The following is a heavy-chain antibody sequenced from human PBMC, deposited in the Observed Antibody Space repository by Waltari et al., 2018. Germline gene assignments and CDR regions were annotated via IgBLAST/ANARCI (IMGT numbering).Heavy chain of an antibody. CDR2: IYYSGST. CDR1: GGSISSYY. Sequence: QVQLQESGPGLVKPSETLSLTCTVSGGSISSYYWSWIRQPPGKGLEWIGYIYYSGSTNYNPSLKSRVTISVDTSKNQFSQKLSSVTAADTAVYYCARDLGGYSYGYDYWGQGTLVTVSS. V-gene: IGHV4-59*01. CDR3: ARDLGGYSYGYDY. J-gene: IGHJ4*02. D-gene: IGHD5-18*01.